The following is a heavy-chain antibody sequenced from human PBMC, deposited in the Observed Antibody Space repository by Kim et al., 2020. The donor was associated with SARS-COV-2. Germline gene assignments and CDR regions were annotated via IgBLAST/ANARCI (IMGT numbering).Heavy chain of an antibody. Sequence: GGSLRLSCAASGFTFKNYGMHWVRQAPGKGLEWVAVISNDGDYRFYGDSVKGRFTISRDNSKNTVYLEMKSLRADDTALYFCAKDLASVAVADFDNGGQGTLVTVSS. V-gene: IGHV3-30*18. J-gene: IGHJ4*02. CDR3: AKDLASVAVADFDN. D-gene: IGHD6-19*01. CDR2: ISNDGDYR. CDR1: GFTFKNYG.